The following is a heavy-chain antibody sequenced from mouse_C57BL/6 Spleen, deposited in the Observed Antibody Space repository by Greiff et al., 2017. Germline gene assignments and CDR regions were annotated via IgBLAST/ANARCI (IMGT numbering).Heavy chain of an antibody. Sequence: QVQLQQSGPELVKPGASVKISCKASGYAFSSSWMNWVKQRPGTGLEWIGRIYPGDGDTNYNGKCKGKATLTADKSSSTAYMQLSSLTSEDSAVYFCASYYDYEAWFAYWGQGTLVTVSA. CDR2: IYPGDGDT. D-gene: IGHD2-4*01. J-gene: IGHJ3*01. V-gene: IGHV1-82*01. CDR3: ASYYDYEAWFAY. CDR1: GYAFSSSW.